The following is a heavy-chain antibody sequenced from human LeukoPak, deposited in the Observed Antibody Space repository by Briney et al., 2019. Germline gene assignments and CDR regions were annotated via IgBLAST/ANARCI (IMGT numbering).Heavy chain of an antibody. Sequence: GGSPRLSCAASGFTLSSYWMHWVRQAPGKGLVWVSRIKSDGRTNYADSVKGRFTISRDNAKNTVSLQMNSLRAEDTGVYYCARAPSEIGGYYPEYFRHWGQSTLVIVSS. D-gene: IGHD3-22*01. CDR3: ARAPSEIGGYYPEYFRH. V-gene: IGHV3-74*01. J-gene: IGHJ1*01. CDR2: IKSDGRT. CDR1: GFTLSSYW.